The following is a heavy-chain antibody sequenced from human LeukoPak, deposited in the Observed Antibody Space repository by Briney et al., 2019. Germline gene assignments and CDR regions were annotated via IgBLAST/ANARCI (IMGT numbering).Heavy chain of an antibody. J-gene: IGHJ4*02. CDR1: GFTFSRYW. Sequence: GSLRLSCXASGFTFSRYWMNWVRQAPGKGLEWVANIREDGSEKYYVDSVKGRFTISRDNTKNLLYLEMSSLRAEDTAVYYCGVVYWGQGTLVTVSS. CDR2: IREDGSEK. V-gene: IGHV3-7*01. CDR3: GVVY.